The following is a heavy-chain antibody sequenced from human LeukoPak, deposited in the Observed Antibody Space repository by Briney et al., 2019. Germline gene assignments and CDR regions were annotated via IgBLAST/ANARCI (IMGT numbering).Heavy chain of an antibody. J-gene: IGHJ4*02. V-gene: IGHV4-59*01. D-gene: IGHD1-1*01. CDR3: ARDYWNDGDGGDH. CDR1: GGSISSYY. CDR2: IYYSGST. Sequence: SETLSLTCTVSGGSISSYYWSWIRQPPGKGLEWIGYIYYSGSTNYNPSLKSRVTISVDTSKNQFSLKLSSVTAADTAVYYCARDYWNDGDGGDHWGQGTLVSVSS.